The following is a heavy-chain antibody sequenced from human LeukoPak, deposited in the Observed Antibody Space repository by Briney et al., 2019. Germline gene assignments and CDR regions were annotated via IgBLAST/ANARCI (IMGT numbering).Heavy chain of an antibody. J-gene: IGHJ4*02. CDR1: GGSISSYY. D-gene: IGHD4-23*01. CDR2: IYYSGST. Sequence: PSETLSLTCTVSGGSISSYYWSWIRQPPGKGLEWIGYIYYSGSTNYNPSLKSRVTISVDTSKNQFSLKLSSVTAADTAVYYCARVRTVVTPSYFDYWGQGTLVTVSS. CDR3: ARVRTVVTPSYFDY. V-gene: IGHV4-59*12.